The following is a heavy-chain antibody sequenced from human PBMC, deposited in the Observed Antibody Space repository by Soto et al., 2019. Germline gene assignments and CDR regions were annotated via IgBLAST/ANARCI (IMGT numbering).Heavy chain of an antibody. CDR3: GKDFGDGDYADFDY. J-gene: IGHJ4*02. Sequence: EVQLLESGGGLVQPGGSLRLSCAASGFTFSSYAMSWVRQAPGKGLEWVSAISGSGGSTYYANSVKGRFTISRDNSKNTLYLQMGSLRAEDAAVYYCGKDFGDGDYADFDYWGQGTLVTVAS. D-gene: IGHD4-17*01. V-gene: IGHV3-23*01. CDR2: ISGSGGST. CDR1: GFTFSSYA.